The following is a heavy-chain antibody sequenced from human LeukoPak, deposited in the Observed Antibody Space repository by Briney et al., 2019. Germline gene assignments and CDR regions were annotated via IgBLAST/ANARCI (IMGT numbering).Heavy chain of an antibody. J-gene: IGHJ3*01. D-gene: IGHD5-24*01. Sequence: GGSLRLSCAASGFTFSAFSMNWVRQAPGEGLEWVSYISSSGMYIYYTDSVKGRFAVSRDNDKKLVYLEMTSLRVEDTAVYYCARDRGMATIDRGGAIDFWGQGTAVSVSS. V-gene: IGHV3-21*01. CDR3: ARDRGMATIDRGGAIDF. CDR1: GFTFSAFS. CDR2: ISSSGMYI.